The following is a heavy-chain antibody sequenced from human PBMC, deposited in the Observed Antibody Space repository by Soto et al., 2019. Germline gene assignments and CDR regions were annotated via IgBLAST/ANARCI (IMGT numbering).Heavy chain of an antibody. Sequence: SETLSLTCTVSGGSISSSSYYWGWIRQPPGKGLEWIGSIYYSGSTYYNPSLKSRVTISVDTSKNQFSLRLSSVTAADTAVYYCARHRGGYSGYGGGTDYWGQGTLVTVSS. CDR1: GGSISSSSYY. CDR3: ARHRGGYSGYGGGTDY. CDR2: IYYSGST. V-gene: IGHV4-39*01. D-gene: IGHD5-12*01. J-gene: IGHJ4*02.